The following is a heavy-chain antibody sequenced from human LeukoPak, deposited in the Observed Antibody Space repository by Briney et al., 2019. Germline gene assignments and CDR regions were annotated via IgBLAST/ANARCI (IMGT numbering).Heavy chain of an antibody. CDR1: GGSFSGYY. Sequence: SETLSLTCAVYGGSFSGYYWSWIRQPPGKGLEWIGEINHSGSTNYNPSLKSRVTILVDTSKNQFSLKLSSVTAADTAVYYCAREGGAGAFDIWGQGTMVTVSS. CDR2: INHSGST. CDR3: AREGGAGAFDI. J-gene: IGHJ3*02. V-gene: IGHV4-34*01. D-gene: IGHD3-16*01.